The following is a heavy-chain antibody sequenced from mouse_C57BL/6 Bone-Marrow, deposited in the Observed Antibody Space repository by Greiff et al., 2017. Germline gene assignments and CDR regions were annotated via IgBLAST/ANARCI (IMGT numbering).Heavy chain of an antibody. CDR2: INPGSGGT. CDR1: GYAFTNYL. Sequence: QVQLQQSGAELVRPGTSVKVSCKASGYAFTNYLIEWVKQRPGQGLEWIGVINPGSGGTNSNEKFKGKATLTADKTSSTAYMPLSSLTSEDSAVYFWARPDSASGRWFAYWGQGTLVTVSA. J-gene: IGHJ3*01. V-gene: IGHV1-54*01. CDR3: ARPDSASGRWFAY. D-gene: IGHD3-3*01.